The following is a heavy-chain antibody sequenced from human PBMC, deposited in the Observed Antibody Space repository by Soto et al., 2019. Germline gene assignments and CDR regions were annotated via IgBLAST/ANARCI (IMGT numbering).Heavy chain of an antibody. D-gene: IGHD5-12*01. Sequence: ASVKVSCKASGYTFTGYYMHWVRQAPGQGLEWMGWINPNSGGTNYAQKFQGRVTMTRDTSISTAYMELSRLRSDETAVYSCERGSGYANWFDTWGQGPMVTVSS. V-gene: IGHV1-2*02. CDR2: INPNSGGT. CDR3: ERGSGYANWFDT. CDR1: GYTFTGYY. J-gene: IGHJ5*02.